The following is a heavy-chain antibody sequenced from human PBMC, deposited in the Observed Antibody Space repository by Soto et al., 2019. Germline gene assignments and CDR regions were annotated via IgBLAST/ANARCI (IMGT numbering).Heavy chain of an antibody. D-gene: IGHD6-13*01. J-gene: IGHJ5*02. CDR1: RDSTSTNYYY. V-gene: IGHV4-39*01. CDR3: AKYSSRNWFDP. CDR2: IYYSGCT. Sequence: SPTHCLTCAVSRDSTSTNYYYWGCVRQPPGKGLEWIGSIYYSGCTFYHPSLKRRVTISADTSKHPFSLKLSSVTAADTAVYYRAKYSSRNWFDPWGQGTLVTVS.